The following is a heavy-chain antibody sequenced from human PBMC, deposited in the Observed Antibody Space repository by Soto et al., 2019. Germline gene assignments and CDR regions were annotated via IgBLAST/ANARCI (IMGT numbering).Heavy chain of an antibody. J-gene: IGHJ5*02. D-gene: IGHD3-3*02. CDR1: GGSIISSDFY. CDR3: ARHSLALRKNNWFDP. V-gene: IGHV4-39*01. Sequence: SETLSLTCTVSGGSIISSDFYWVWVRQPPGKGLEWIGSIFYLGSSYYNPSLKSRVTMSVDTSKNQFSLRLRSVTAADTALYFCARHSLALRKNNWFDPWGQGIMVTVSS. CDR2: IFYLGSS.